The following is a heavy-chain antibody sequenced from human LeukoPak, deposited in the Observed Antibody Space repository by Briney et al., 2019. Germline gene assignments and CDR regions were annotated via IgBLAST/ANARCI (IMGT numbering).Heavy chain of an antibody. CDR2: MYYLGSDT. Sequence: SETLSLTCTVTGGSITNYYWSWIRQSPGKGLEWIGYMYYLGSDTNYNPSLKSRVVMSVDTSKDDFSLRLSSVTAADSGVYYCARQPAGTATFDVWGQGAMVTVSS. D-gene: IGHD1-14*01. J-gene: IGHJ3*01. CDR1: GGSITNYY. V-gene: IGHV4-59*08. CDR3: ARQPAGTATFDV.